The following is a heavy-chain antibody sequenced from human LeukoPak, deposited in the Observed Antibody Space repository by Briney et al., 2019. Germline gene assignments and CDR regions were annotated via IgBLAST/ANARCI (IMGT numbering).Heavy chain of an antibody. CDR3: AKWQYYVSGDDY. CDR1: GFTFSSYA. D-gene: IGHD3-10*01. Sequence: SGGSLRLSCAASGFTFSSYAMSWVRQAPGKGLEWVSAISGSGVSTYYADSVKGRFTISRDNSKNTLFLQMNSLRAEDTAIYYCAKWQYYVSGDDYWGQGILVTVSS. CDR2: ISGSGVST. J-gene: IGHJ4*02. V-gene: IGHV3-23*01.